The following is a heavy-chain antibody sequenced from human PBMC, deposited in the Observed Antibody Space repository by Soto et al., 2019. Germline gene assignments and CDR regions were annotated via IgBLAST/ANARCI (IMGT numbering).Heavy chain of an antibody. J-gene: IGHJ5*02. V-gene: IGHV4-31*03. Sequence: QVQLQESGPGLVRPSQTLSLSCSVSGESINNGAYYWNWIRQYPDKRLEWIGYIYFSGSTFYAPSLRGRVTISADTSNNQFSLNLNSVTVADTAIYYCARDLPIRDSGSPSFDPWGPGIHVTVSS. D-gene: IGHD3-10*01. CDR2: IYFSGST. CDR1: GESINNGAYY. CDR3: ARDLPIRDSGSPSFDP.